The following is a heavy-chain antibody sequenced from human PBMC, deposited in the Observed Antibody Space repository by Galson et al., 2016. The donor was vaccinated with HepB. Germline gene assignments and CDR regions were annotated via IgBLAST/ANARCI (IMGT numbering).Heavy chain of an antibody. Sequence: LSLTCSVSGGSINSGDYFWSWVRQHPGKGLEWLGYIYYHELAYYNPSLKSPITISFDTSRTLFSLNLTSVTAADTAVYYCARDNAGTVYSMDVWGKGTAVTVSS. V-gene: IGHV4-31*01. J-gene: IGHJ6*04. CDR1: GGSINSGDYF. CDR3: ARDNAGTVYSMDV. D-gene: IGHD2-15*01. CDR2: IYYHELA.